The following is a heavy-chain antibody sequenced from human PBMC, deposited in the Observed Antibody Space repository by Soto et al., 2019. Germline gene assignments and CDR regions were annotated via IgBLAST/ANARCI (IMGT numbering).Heavy chain of an antibody. Sequence: SVKVSCKASGGTFSSYAISWVRQAPGQGLEWMGGIIPIFGTANYAQKFQGRVTITADKSMSTAYMELSSLRSEDTAVYYCARRREGDAFDIWGQGTMVTVSS. CDR2: IIPIFGTA. CDR1: GGTFSSYA. CDR3: ARRREGDAFDI. V-gene: IGHV1-69*06. J-gene: IGHJ3*02.